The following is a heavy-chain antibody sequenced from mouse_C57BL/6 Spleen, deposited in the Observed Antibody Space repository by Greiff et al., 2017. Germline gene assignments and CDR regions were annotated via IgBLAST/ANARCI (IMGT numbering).Heavy chain of an antibody. CDR3: ARWFTYAMDY. J-gene: IGHJ4*01. Sequence: VQLQQPGAELVRPGSSVKLSCKASGYTFTSYWMHWVKQRPIQGLEWIGNIDPSDSETHYNQKFKDKATLTVDKSSSTSYMQLSSLTSEDSAVYYGARWFTYAMDYRGQGTPVTVSS. V-gene: IGHV1-52*01. CDR1: GYTFTSYW. CDR2: IDPSDSET. D-gene: IGHD2-2*01.